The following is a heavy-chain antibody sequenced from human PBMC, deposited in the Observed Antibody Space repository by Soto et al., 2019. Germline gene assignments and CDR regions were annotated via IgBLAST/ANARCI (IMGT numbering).Heavy chain of an antibody. Sequence: PVGSLRLSCRASGFTFGNYAMAWVRQAPGKGLEWVSGISASGGRTYYADSAKGRFTISRGNSNNTLYLQMSSLRAEDTAVYYCAKDLEVLSARFESWGQGALVTVSS. V-gene: IGHV3-23*01. CDR2: ISASGGRT. CDR3: AKDLEVLSARFES. CDR1: GFTFGNYA. J-gene: IGHJ4*02. D-gene: IGHD2-15*01.